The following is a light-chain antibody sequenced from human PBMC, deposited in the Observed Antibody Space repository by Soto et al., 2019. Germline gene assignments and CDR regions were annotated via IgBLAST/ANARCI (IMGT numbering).Light chain of an antibody. V-gene: IGKV3-20*01. CDR3: HRLQYGVSSVYT. J-gene: IGKJ2*01. CDR2: GGS. CDR1: QSISINY. Sequence: EIVLTQSPGTLPLSPGERATLSCRASQSISINYIAWYQQKPGQAPRLLIYGGSNRASGIPDRFSGSGSGTDFTLTISRLEPEDIAVYFCHRLQYGVSSVYTFGQGTKPEIK.